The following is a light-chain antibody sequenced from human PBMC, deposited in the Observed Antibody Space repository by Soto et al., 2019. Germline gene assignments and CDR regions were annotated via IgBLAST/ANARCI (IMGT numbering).Light chain of an antibody. J-gene: IGKJ1*01. CDR1: QSISSW. Sequence: DIQMTQSPSTLSASVGDRVTITCRASQSISSWLAWYQQKPGKAPKLLIYDASSLESGVPSRFSGSGSGTEFTLTISSLQPVDFATYYCQQYTGYSQWTFGQGTKVDIK. CDR2: DAS. CDR3: QQYTGYSQWT. V-gene: IGKV1-5*01.